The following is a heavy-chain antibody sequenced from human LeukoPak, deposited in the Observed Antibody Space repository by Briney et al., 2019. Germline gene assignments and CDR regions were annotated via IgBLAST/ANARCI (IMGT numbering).Heavy chain of an antibody. V-gene: IGHV1-69*05. CDR2: IIPIFGTA. Sequence: SVRVSCKASGGTFSSYAISWVRQAPGQGLEWMGGIIPIFGTANYAQKFQGRVTITTDESTSTAYMELSSLRSEDTAVYYCARGRYCSSTSCPGADPWGQGTLVTVSS. D-gene: IGHD2-2*01. J-gene: IGHJ5*02. CDR1: GGTFSSYA. CDR3: ARGRYCSSTSCPGADP.